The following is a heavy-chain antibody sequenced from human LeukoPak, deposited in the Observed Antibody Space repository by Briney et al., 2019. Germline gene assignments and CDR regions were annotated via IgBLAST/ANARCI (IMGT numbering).Heavy chain of an antibody. V-gene: IGHV5-51*01. CDR2: IYPGDSGT. CDR1: GYSFTSYW. Sequence: GESLKISCKGSGYSFTSYWIGWVRQMPGRGLEWMGIIYPGDSGTRYSPSFQGQVTVSADKSISAAYLQWSSLKASDTAMYYCARGGYSYRYRHDWFDPWGQGTLVTVSS. CDR3: ARGGYSYRYRHDWFDP. J-gene: IGHJ5*02. D-gene: IGHD5-18*01.